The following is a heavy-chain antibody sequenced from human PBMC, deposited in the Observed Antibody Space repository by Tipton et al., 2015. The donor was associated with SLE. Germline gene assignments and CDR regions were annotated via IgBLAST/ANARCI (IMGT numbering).Heavy chain of an antibody. J-gene: IGHJ6*02. D-gene: IGHD2-15*01. V-gene: IGHV4-30-2*01. CDR3: ARGQHVRVVFSMDV. Sequence: TLSLTCAVSGGSISSGGYSWSWIRQPPGKGLEWIGYIYHSGSTYYNPSLKSRVTISVDRSKNQFSLKLSSVTAADTAVYYCARGQHVRVVFSMDVWGQGTTVTVSS. CDR1: GGSISSGGYS. CDR2: IYHSGST.